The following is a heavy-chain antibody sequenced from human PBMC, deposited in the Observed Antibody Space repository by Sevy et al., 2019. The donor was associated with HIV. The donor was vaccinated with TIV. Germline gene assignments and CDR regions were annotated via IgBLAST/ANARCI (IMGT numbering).Heavy chain of an antibody. Sequence: ASVKVSCKTSGYTFITYGISWVRQAPGQGLEWMGGIIPIFGTANYAQKFQGRVTITADESTSTAYMELSSLRSEDTAVYYCAREIYYGSGSYLFDYWGQGTLVTVSS. V-gene: IGHV1-69*13. D-gene: IGHD3-10*01. CDR2: IIPIFGTA. CDR1: GYTFITYG. CDR3: AREIYYGSGSYLFDY. J-gene: IGHJ4*02.